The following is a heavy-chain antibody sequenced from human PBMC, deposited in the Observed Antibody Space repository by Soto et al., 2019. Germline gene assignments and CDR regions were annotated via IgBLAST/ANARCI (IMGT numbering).Heavy chain of an antibody. CDR2: IRLSGGT. V-gene: IGHV4-4*02. CDR1: GDSISSSDW. J-gene: IGHJ4*02. D-gene: IGHD3-22*01. Sequence: QVQLQESGPGLVKPSETLSLTCAVSGDSISSSDWWSWVRQTPGEGLEWIGEIRLSGGTNYNPSLKGRVTISIDKSNNQFSLKLSSVTAADTAVYFCARNGYFCFDNWGQGTLVTVSS. CDR3: ARNGYFCFDN.